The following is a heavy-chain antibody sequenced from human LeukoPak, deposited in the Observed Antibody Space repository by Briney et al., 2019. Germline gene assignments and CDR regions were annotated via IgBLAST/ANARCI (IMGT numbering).Heavy chain of an antibody. CDR1: GGTFSSYA. CDR3: ARVLGAVYYYYGMDV. Sequence: ASVKVSCKASGGTFSSYAISWVRQAPGQGLEWMGWISAYNGNTNYAQKLQGRVTMTTDTSTSTAYMELRSLRSDDTAVYYCARVLGAVYYYYGMDVWGQGTTVTVSS. D-gene: IGHD2/OR15-2a*01. V-gene: IGHV1-18*01. J-gene: IGHJ6*02. CDR2: ISAYNGNT.